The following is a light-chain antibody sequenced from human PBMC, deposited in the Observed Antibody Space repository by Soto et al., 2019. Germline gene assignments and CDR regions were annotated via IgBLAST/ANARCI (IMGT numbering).Light chain of an antibody. J-gene: IGKJ2*01. V-gene: IGKV3-20*01. CDR3: QQDGPPPMST. Sequence: EIVLTQSPGTLSLSPGERATLSCRASQTVSSSYLAWYQQKPGQAPRLLIYGASTRATGIPGRFSGSASGTVFTLTISRLEPEDFAVYYYQQDGPPPMSTCGQGTNLKIK. CDR1: QTVSSSY. CDR2: GAS.